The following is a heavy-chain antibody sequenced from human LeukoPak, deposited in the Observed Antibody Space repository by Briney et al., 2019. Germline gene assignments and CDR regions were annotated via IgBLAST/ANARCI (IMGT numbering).Heavy chain of an antibody. CDR3: ARCSGGSCYPDY. V-gene: IGHV3-23*01. CDR1: GFSFSDYV. CDR2: ISSSGGST. J-gene: IGHJ4*02. D-gene: IGHD2-15*01. Sequence: GGSLRLSCAASGFSFSDYVMIWVRQAPGKGLEWVSSISSSGGSTYYADSVKGRFTISRDNSKNTLYLQMNSLRAEDTAVYYCARCSGGSCYPDYWGQGTLVTVSS.